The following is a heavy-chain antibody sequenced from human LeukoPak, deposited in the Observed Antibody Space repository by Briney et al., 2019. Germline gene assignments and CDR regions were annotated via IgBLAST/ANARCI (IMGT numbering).Heavy chain of an antibody. CDR1: GYTFTGYY. D-gene: IGHD1-7*01. V-gene: IGHV1-2*02. Sequence: GASVKVSCKASGYTFTGYYLHWVRRAPGQGLEWMAWINPNSGGTSYAQKFRGRVTMARDTSISTAYMELSRLRSDDTAVYYCARGRSVTVPETTKLFDQWGQGTLVTVSS. CDR3: ARGRSVTVPETTKLFDQ. CDR2: INPNSGGT. J-gene: IGHJ4*02.